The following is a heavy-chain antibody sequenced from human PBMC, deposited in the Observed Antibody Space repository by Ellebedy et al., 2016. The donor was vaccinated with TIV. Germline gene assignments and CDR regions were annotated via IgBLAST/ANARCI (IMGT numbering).Heavy chain of an antibody. CDR1: GFTFSSYA. V-gene: IGHV3-23*01. CDR2: ISGSGGST. J-gene: IGHJ3*02. Sequence: GGSLRLSXAASGFTFSSYAMSWVRQAPGKGLEWVSAISGSGGSTYYADSVKGRFTISRDNSKNTLYLQMNSLRAEDTAVYYCAKGATMVRGVADAFDIWGQGTMVTVSS. D-gene: IGHD3-10*01. CDR3: AKGATMVRGVADAFDI.